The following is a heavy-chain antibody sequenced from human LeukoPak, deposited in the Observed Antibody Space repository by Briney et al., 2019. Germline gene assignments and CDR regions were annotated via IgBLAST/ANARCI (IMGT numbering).Heavy chain of an antibody. CDR3: ARGRLQSLDY. CDR2: INHSGST. D-gene: IGHD4-11*01. CDR1: SGSFSGYY. V-gene: IGHV4-34*01. J-gene: IGHJ4*02. Sequence: NPSETLSLTCTVYSGSFSGYYWIWVRQPPGKGLEWIGEINHSGSTNYNPSLKSRVTISVDTSKNQFSLKMSSVTAADTPVYYCARGRLQSLDYWGQGTLVTVSS.